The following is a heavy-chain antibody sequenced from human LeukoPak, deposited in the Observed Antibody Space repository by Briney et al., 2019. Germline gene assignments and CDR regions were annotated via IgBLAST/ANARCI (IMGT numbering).Heavy chain of an antibody. Sequence: SETLSLACAVSGYSISSGYYWGWIRQPPGKGLEWIGSIYHSGSTYYNPSLKSRVTMSLDTSKNQFSLNLSSVTAADTAIYYCARKDWPNFDYWGQGTLVTVSS. CDR2: IYHSGST. CDR1: GYSISSGYY. D-gene: IGHD3/OR15-3a*01. J-gene: IGHJ4*02. V-gene: IGHV4-38-2*01. CDR3: ARKDWPNFDY.